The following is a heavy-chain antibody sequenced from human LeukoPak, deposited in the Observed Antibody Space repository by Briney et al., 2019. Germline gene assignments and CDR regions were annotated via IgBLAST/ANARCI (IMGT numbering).Heavy chain of an antibody. CDR2: IYYSGST. D-gene: IGHD3-3*01. J-gene: IGHJ5*02. V-gene: IGHV4-39*07. CDR1: GGSISSSSYY. Sequence: SETLSLTCTVSGGSISSSSYYWGWIRQPPGKGLEWIGSIYYSGSTYYNPSLKSRVTISVDTSKNQFSLKLSSVTAADTAVYYCARVRYDFWSGSKRAGIRNNWFDPWGQGTLVTVSS. CDR3: ARVRYDFWSGSKRAGIRNNWFDP.